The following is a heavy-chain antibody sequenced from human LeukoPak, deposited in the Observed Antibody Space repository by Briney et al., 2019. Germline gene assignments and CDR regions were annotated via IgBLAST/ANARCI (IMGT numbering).Heavy chain of an antibody. CDR3: ARDPIFDYYDSSGYFDY. D-gene: IGHD3-22*01. CDR1: GYSFTGYY. J-gene: IGHJ4*02. CDR2: INPNSGGT. Sequence: ASVKVSCKASGYSFTGYYMHWVRQAPGQGLEWMGWINPNSGGTTYAQEFQGRVTMTRDTSVRTAYMELMRLRSDDTAVYYCARDPIFDYYDSSGYFDYWGQGTLVTVSS. V-gene: IGHV1-2*02.